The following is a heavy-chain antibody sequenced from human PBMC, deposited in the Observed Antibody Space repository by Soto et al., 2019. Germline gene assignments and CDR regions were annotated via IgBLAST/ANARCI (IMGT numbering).Heavy chain of an antibody. CDR2: INAGNGNT. J-gene: IGHJ4*02. CDR3: ARGQWLVKYYFDY. D-gene: IGHD6-19*01. Sequence: QVQLVQSGAEVKKPGASVKVSCKASGYTFTSYAMHWVRQAPGQRLEWMGWINAGNGNTKYSQKFQGRVTITRDTSARTAYMELSSLRSEDTAVYYCARGQWLVKYYFDYWGQGTLVTVSS. V-gene: IGHV1-3*01. CDR1: GYTFTSYA.